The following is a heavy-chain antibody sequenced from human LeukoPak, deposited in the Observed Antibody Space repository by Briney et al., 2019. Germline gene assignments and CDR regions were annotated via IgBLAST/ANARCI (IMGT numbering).Heavy chain of an antibody. Sequence: GGSLRLSCAASGFTFSTYWMTWVRQAPGKGLEWVANINRDASEKNYVDSVKGRFTISRDNAKNSLHLQMNNLRAEDTAVYYCAPYFPDRGSWGQGTLVTVSS. V-gene: IGHV3-7*01. CDR2: INRDASEK. J-gene: IGHJ5*02. CDR3: APYFPDRGS. CDR1: GFTFSTYW. D-gene: IGHD2/OR15-2a*01.